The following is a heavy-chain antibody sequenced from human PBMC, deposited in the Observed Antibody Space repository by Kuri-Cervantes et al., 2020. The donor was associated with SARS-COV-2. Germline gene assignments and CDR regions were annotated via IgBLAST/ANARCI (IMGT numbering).Heavy chain of an antibody. V-gene: IGHV5-51*01. Sequence: GESLEVSCKGSGYTFTSYWIAWVRQMPGKGLEWMGIIYPGDSDIRYSPSFQGQVTISADKSISTAYLQWSSLKASDTAMYYCARLPYYYYMDVWGKGTTVTVSS. CDR2: IYPGDSDI. J-gene: IGHJ6*03. CDR3: ARLPYYYYMDV. CDR1: GYTFTSYW.